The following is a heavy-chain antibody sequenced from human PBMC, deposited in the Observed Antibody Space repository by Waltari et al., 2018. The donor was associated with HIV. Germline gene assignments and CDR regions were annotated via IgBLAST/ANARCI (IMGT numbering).Heavy chain of an antibody. CDR3: TAVYSGSQLVYYYGMDV. CDR2: IKSKTDGGTT. V-gene: IGHV3-15*01. J-gene: IGHJ6*02. CDR1: GFTFRNAW. D-gene: IGHD1-26*01. Sequence: EVQLVESGGGLVKPGGSLRLSCAASGFTFRNAWMSWVRQAPGKGLVWVGRIKSKTDGGTTDYAAPVKGRFTISRDDSKNTLYLQMNSLKTEDTAVYYCTAVYSGSQLVYYYGMDVWGQGTTVTVSS.